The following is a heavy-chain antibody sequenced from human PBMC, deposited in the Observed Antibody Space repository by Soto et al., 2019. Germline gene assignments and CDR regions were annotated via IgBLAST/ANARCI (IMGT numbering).Heavy chain of an antibody. CDR2: IVPMLGTP. CDR3: ARNGTYSSSLSQYSGMDV. D-gene: IGHD1-26*01. CDR1: GGTFDNFI. J-gene: IGHJ6*02. V-gene: IGHV1-69*16. Sequence: QVQLVQSGAEVKEPGSSVRVSCKASGGTFDNFIMNWVRQTPGQGLEWMGGIVPMLGTPTYAEKFKGRVTISTTGSTSTMYMAVTSLRSEDTAIYYCARNGTYSSSLSQYSGMDVWGQGTTVTVS.